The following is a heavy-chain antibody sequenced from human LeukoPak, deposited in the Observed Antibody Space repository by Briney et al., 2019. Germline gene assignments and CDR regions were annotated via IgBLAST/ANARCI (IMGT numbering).Heavy chain of an antibody. D-gene: IGHD5-18*01. CDR3: AKDLTVGGEGYSYGTDY. CDR1: GFTFSSYG. CDR2: ISGSGGST. J-gene: IGHJ4*02. V-gene: IGHV3-23*01. Sequence: PGGSLRLSCAASGFTFSSYGMSWVRQAPGKGLEWVSAISGSGGSTYYADSVKGRFTISRDNSRNTLYLQMNSLRAEDTAVYYCAKDLTVGGEGYSYGTDYWGQGTLVTVSS.